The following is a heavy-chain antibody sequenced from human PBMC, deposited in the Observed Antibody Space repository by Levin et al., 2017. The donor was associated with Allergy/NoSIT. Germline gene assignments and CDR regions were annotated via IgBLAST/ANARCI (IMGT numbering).Heavy chain of an antibody. V-gene: IGHV1-69*13. Sequence: ASVKVSCKASGGTFSSYAISWVRQAPGQGLEWMGGIIPIFGTTNYAQKFQGRVTITADESTSTAYMELSSLRSEDTAVYYCARDFSGYDFGTPDNWFDPWGQGTLVTVSS. CDR3: ARDFSGYDFGTPDNWFDP. CDR1: GGTFSSYA. J-gene: IGHJ5*02. D-gene: IGHD5-12*01. CDR2: IIPIFGTT.